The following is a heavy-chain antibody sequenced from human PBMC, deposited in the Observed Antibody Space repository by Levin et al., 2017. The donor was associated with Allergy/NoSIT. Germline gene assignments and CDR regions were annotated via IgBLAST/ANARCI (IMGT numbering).Heavy chain of an antibody. Sequence: GGSLRLSCAASGFTFSSFGMHWVRQAPGKGLEWVAVISHDGINTYYADSVKGRFTISRDNSKNTLYLQVNSLRAEDSAVYYCVKGGGLAVAATFDPWGQGTLVTVSS. CDR3: VKGGGLAVAATFDP. V-gene: IGHV3-30*18. CDR1: GFTFSSFG. J-gene: IGHJ5*02. CDR2: ISHDGINT. D-gene: IGHD6-19*01.